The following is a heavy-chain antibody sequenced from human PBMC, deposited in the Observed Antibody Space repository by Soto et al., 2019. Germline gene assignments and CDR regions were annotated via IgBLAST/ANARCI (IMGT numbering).Heavy chain of an antibody. CDR2: ISAYNGNT. V-gene: IGHV1-18*01. CDR3: ARVSATIGDIIGWFDP. Sequence: ASVKVSCKASGYTFTSYGISWVRQAPGQGLEWMGWISAYNGNTNYAQKLQGRVTMTTDTSTSTAYMELRSLRSDDTAVYYCARVSATIGDIIGWFDPWGQGTLVTVSS. CDR1: GYTFTSYG. D-gene: IGHD5-12*01. J-gene: IGHJ5*02.